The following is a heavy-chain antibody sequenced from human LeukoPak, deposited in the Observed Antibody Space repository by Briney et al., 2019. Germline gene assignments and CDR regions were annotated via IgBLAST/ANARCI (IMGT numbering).Heavy chain of an antibody. D-gene: IGHD5-18*01. J-gene: IGHJ4*02. Sequence: GGSLRLSCAASGFTFSTYSMNWVRQAPGKGLEWVSYISSSAGTTYYADSVKGRFTISRDNAKNSLYLQMNSLRAEDTAVYFCARQQQQLWYDWGQGTLVTVSS. CDR3: ARQQQQLWYD. V-gene: IGHV3-48*04. CDR2: ISSSAGTT. CDR1: GFTFSTYS.